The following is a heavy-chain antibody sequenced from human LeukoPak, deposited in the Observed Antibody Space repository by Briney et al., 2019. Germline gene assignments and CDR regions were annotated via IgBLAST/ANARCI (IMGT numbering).Heavy chain of an antibody. CDR2: ISTSGTTI. CDR1: GFTFSSYE. Sequence: GGSLRLSCAASGFTFSSYEMNWVRRAPGRGLEWVSYISTSGTTIYYADSVKGRFTISRDNAKNSLYLQMNSLRAEDTAVYYCARDSTDEYYYDSSGYCGYWGQGTLVTVSS. V-gene: IGHV3-48*03. J-gene: IGHJ4*02. CDR3: ARDSTDEYYYDSSGYCGY. D-gene: IGHD3-22*01.